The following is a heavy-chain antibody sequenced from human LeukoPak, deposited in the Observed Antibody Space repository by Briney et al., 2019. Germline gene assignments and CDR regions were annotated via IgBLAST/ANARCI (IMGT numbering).Heavy chain of an antibody. V-gene: IGHV4-34*01. D-gene: IGHD5-18*01. J-gene: IGHJ4*02. CDR2: INHSGST. Sequence: SETLSLTCAVYGGSFSGYYWSWIRQPPGKGLEWIGEINHSGSTNYNPSLKSRVTISVGTSKNQFSLKLSSVTAADTAVYYCARGSIYSYGHPFDYWGQGTLVTVSS. CDR1: GGSFSGYY. CDR3: ARGSIYSYGHPFDY.